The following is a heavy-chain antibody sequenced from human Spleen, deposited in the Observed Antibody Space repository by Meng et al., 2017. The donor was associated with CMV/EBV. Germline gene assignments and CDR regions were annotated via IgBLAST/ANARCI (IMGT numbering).Heavy chain of an antibody. CDR1: GFTFSGYW. CDR3: ARAYSSSSSLGR. D-gene: IGHD6-6*01. Sequence: GGSLRLSCAASGFTFSGYWMNWVRQTPGKGLEWVANIKQDGSDKYYADSVKGRFTISRDNAENSLYLQMNSLRVEDTAIYYCARAYSSSSSLGRWGQGTLVTVSS. V-gene: IGHV3-7*01. J-gene: IGHJ4*02. CDR2: IKQDGSDK.